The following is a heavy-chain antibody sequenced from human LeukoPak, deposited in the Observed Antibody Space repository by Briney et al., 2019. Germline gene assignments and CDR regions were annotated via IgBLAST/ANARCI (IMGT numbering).Heavy chain of an antibody. V-gene: IGHV1-18*01. J-gene: IGHJ4*02. CDR3: ARDPVLWFGELLYHFDY. CDR2: ISAYNGNT. CDR1: GGTFSSYG. Sequence: GSSVKVSCKASGGTFSSYGISWVRQAPGQGLEWMGWISAYNGNTNYAQKLQGRVTMTTDTSTSTAYMELRSLRSDDTAVYYCARDPVLWFGELLYHFDYWGQGTLVTVSS. D-gene: IGHD3-10*01.